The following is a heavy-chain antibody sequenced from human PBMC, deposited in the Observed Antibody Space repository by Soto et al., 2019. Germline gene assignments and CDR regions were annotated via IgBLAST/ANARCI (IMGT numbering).Heavy chain of an antibody. CDR3: ARGGLQHALDV. J-gene: IGHJ6*02. CDR1: GFTFSNYW. CDR2: VNNDGTDT. Sequence: EVQLVESGGGLVQPGGSLRLSCAASGFTFSNYWMYWVRQAPGKGLVSVSRVNNDGTDTTHADSVKGRFTISRDNAENTLYLQMNSLRAEDTAVYYCARGGLQHALDVWGQGSTVTVSS. V-gene: IGHV3-74*03. D-gene: IGHD6-13*01.